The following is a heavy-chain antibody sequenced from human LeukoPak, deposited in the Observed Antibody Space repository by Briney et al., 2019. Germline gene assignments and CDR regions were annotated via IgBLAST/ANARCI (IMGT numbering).Heavy chain of an antibody. CDR2: IYYSGST. CDR1: GGSVSSGTYY. J-gene: IGHJ3*02. D-gene: IGHD3-10*01. Sequence: SETLSLTCTVSGGSVSSGTYYWSWIRQPPGEGLEWTGYIYYSGSTNYNPSLKSRVTISVDTSKNQFSLKLSSVTAADTAVYYCARVEWFGELSPFDIWGQGRMVTVSS. V-gene: IGHV4-61*01. CDR3: ARVEWFGELSPFDI.